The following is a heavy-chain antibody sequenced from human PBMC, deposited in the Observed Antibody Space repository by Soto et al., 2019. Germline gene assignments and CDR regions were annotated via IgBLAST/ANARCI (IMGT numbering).Heavy chain of an antibody. CDR3: ARAVSAMVRGVIIPTPYYYYYMDV. J-gene: IGHJ6*03. D-gene: IGHD3-10*01. CDR1: GGSFSGYY. V-gene: IGHV4-34*01. Sequence: PSETLSLTCAVYGGSFSGYYWSWIRQPPGKGLEWIGYIYYSGSTNYNPSLKSRVTISVDTSKNQFSLKLSSVTAADTAVYYCARAVSAMVRGVIIPTPYYYYYMDVWGKGTTVTVSS. CDR2: IYYSGST.